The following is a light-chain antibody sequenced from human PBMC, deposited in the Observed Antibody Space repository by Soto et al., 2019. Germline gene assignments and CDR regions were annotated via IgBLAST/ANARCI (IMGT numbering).Light chain of an antibody. CDR2: SNN. Sequence: QSVLTQPPSASGTPGQRVTISCSGSSSNIGSNTVNWYQQLPGTAPKLLIYSNNQRPSGVPDRFAGSKSGTSASLAISGLQSEDESDYYGAAWDDSLNGVVFCGGTKLTVL. CDR3: AAWDDSLNGVV. J-gene: IGLJ2*01. V-gene: IGLV1-44*01. CDR1: SSNIGSNT.